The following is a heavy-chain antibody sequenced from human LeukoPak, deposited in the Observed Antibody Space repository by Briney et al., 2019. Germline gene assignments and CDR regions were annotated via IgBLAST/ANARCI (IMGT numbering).Heavy chain of an antibody. CDR3: ARRTTMVRGVITDAFDI. CDR1: GGSISSYY. V-gene: IGHV4-59*01. Sequence: SETLSLTCTVSGGSISSYYWSWIRQPPGKGLEWIGYIYYSGSTNYNPSLKSRVTISVDTSKNQFSLKLSSVTAADTAVYYCARRTTMVRGVITDAFDIWGQGTMVTVSS. J-gene: IGHJ3*02. CDR2: IYYSGST. D-gene: IGHD3-10*01.